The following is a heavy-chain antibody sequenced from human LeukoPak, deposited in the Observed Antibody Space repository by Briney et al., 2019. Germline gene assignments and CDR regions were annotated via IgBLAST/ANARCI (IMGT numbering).Heavy chain of an antibody. V-gene: IGHV3-33*06. CDR1: GFTFSSYG. CDR2: IWYDGSNK. D-gene: IGHD6-25*01. Sequence: GGSLRLSCAASGFTFSSYGMHWVRQAPGKGLEWVAVIWYDGSNKYYADSVKGRFTISRDNSENALYLQMNSLRAEDTALYYCAKFFAPSGGNSGWPWVIDYWGQGTLVTVSS. J-gene: IGHJ4*02. CDR3: AKFFAPSGGNSGWPWVIDY.